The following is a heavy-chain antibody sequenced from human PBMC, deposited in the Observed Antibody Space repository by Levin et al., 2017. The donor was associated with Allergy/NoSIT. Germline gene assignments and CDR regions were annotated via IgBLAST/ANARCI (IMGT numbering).Heavy chain of an antibody. J-gene: IGHJ6*02. CDR3: ARAEGPESRPGEV. D-gene: IGHD1-14*01. Sequence: GGSLRLSCAASGFIFSSYAMHWVRQTPGKGLEYVAAITDNGGRAYYGNSVKGKFTVSRDNSRSMLYLQVGSLGAEDTAVYYCARAEGPESRPGEVWGQGTTVTVS. CDR2: ITDNGGRA. CDR1: GFIFSSYA. V-gene: IGHV3-64*01.